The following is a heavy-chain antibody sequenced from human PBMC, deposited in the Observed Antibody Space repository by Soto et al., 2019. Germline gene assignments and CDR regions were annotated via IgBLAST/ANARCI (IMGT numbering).Heavy chain of an antibody. D-gene: IGHD5-18*01. J-gene: IGHJ6*02. V-gene: IGHV4-34*01. CDR3: ARGYSYGYSGLDV. Sequence: PSETVSLTCAVCGGSFSGYYWSWIRQPPGKELEGIVEINHSGSNNYTPTLKSRVTISVDTSKNQFSLKLGSVTAAAMAVYYCARGYSYGYSGLDVWGQGTTVTVSS. CDR1: GGSFSGYY. CDR2: INHSGSN.